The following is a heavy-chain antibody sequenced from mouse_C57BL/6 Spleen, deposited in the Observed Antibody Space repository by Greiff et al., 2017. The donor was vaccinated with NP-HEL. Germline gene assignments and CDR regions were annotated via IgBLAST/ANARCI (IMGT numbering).Heavy chain of an antibody. Sequence: VQLQQPGAELVKPGASVKLSCKASGYTFTSYWMHWVKQRPGQGLEWIGMIHPNSGSTNYNEKFKSKATLTVDKSSSTAYMQLSSLTSEDSAVYYCATYYDYDGYFDYWGQGTTLTVSS. D-gene: IGHD2-4*01. CDR1: GYTFTSYW. CDR2: IHPNSGST. V-gene: IGHV1-64*01. J-gene: IGHJ2*01. CDR3: ATYYDYDGYFDY.